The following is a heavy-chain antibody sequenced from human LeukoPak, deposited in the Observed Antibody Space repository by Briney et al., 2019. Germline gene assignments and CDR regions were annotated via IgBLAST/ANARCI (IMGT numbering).Heavy chain of an antibody. J-gene: IGHJ4*02. CDR2: ISSSASTI. V-gene: IGHV3-11*01. CDR1: GFTSSDYY. D-gene: IGHD6-19*01. CDR3: ARSNHFELAQYSSGSLDY. Sequence: GGSLRLSCAASGFTSSDYYMNWIRQAPGKGLEWVSYISSSASTIYYADSVKGRFTISRDNAKNSLYLQMNSLTAADTAVYYCARSNHFELAQYSSGSLDYWGQGTLVTVSS.